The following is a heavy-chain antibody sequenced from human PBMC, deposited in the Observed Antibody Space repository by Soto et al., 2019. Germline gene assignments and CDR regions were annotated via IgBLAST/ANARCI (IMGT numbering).Heavy chain of an antibody. D-gene: IGHD3-3*01. J-gene: IGHJ5*02. CDR2: INHSGST. V-gene: IGHV4-34*01. CDR1: GGSFSGYY. Sequence: PSETLSLTCAVYGGSFSGYYWSWIRQPPGKGLEWIGEINHSGSTNYNPSLKSRVTISGDTSKNQFSLKLSSVTAADTAVYYCARRRFRITIFGVVKECWFDPWGQGTLVTVSS. CDR3: ARRRFRITIFGVVKECWFDP.